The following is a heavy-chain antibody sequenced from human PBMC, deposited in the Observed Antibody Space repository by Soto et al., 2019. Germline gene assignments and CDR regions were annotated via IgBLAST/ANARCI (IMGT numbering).Heavy chain of an antibody. CDR3: AKEEMATTRGYYFDY. CDR1: GFTFSSYA. V-gene: IGHV3-23*01. D-gene: IGHD5-12*01. J-gene: IGHJ4*02. CDR2: ISGSGGST. Sequence: PGGSQRLSCAASGFTFSSYAMSWVRQAPGKGLEWVSAISGSGGSTYYADSVKGRFTISRDNSKNTLYLQMNSLRAEDTAVYYCAKEEMATTRGYYFDYWGQGTLVTVSS.